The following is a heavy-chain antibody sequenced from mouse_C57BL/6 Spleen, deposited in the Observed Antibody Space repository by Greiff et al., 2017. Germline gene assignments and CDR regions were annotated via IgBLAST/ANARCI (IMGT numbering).Heavy chain of an antibody. Sequence: EVQLQQSGAELVRPGASVKLSCTASGFNIKDDYMHWVKQRPEQGLEWIGWIDPENGDTEYASKFQGKATITADTSSNTAYLQLSSLTSEDTAVYYCYHGSSSYYFDYWGQGTTLTVSS. D-gene: IGHD1-1*01. CDR3: YHGSSSYYFDY. J-gene: IGHJ2*01. CDR2: IDPENGDT. V-gene: IGHV14-4*01. CDR1: GFNIKDDY.